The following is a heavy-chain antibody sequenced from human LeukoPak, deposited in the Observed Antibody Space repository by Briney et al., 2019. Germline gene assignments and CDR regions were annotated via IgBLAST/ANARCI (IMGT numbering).Heavy chain of an antibody. CDR3: VRDRDATPDDVRDY. J-gene: IGHJ4*02. CDR1: GYTFTNFD. CDR2: MNPVSGKA. V-gene: IGHV1-8*01. Sequence: ASVKVSCKASGYTFTNFDINWVRQAPGQGLEWMGWMNPVSGKAGSAQKFQDRLTMTTDTPTRTAYMVLRSLRSDDTAVYYCVRDRDATPDDVRDYWGQGTLVTVSS. D-gene: IGHD2-21*02.